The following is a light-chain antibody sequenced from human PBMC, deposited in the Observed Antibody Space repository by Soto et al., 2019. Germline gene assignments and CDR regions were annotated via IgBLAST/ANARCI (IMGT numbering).Light chain of an antibody. CDR2: GAF. Sequence: EIVLTQSPVTLSLSPGERATLSFRASQSRSRSYFAWYQHKPGQGPRLLIYGAFTRATGIPDRFSGSGSGTDFTLTISRLEPEDFAVYYCQQHETLITFGQGTRLEIK. V-gene: IGKV3-20*01. J-gene: IGKJ5*01. CDR3: QQHETLIT. CDR1: QSRSRSY.